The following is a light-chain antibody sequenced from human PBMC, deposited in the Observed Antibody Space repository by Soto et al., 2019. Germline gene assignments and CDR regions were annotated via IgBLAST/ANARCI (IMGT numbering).Light chain of an antibody. J-gene: IGKJ1*01. CDR1: QSITNNY. CDR3: QQYGSSIRT. V-gene: IGKV3-20*01. CDR2: GAS. Sequence: EIVLTQSPGTLSVSPGDRATLSCRASQSITNNYLAWYQQKPGRAHRLLIYGASSRATGIPDRFSGSGSGTDLTLTISSLEPEDFAVYYCQQYGSSIRTXGQGTKVDIK.